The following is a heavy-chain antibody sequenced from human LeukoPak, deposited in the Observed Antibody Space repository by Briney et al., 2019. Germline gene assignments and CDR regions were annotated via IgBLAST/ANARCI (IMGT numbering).Heavy chain of an antibody. D-gene: IGHD3-22*01. Sequence: GGSLRLSCAASGFIFSSYAMHWVRQAPGKGLEWVALISHDGSNKYYADSVKGRFTISRDNSKNTLFLQMNSLRAEDTAVYYCAREKTMTYAFDIWGQGTMVTVSS. CDR3: AREKTMTYAFDI. J-gene: IGHJ3*02. V-gene: IGHV3-30-3*01. CDR1: GFIFSSYA. CDR2: ISHDGSNK.